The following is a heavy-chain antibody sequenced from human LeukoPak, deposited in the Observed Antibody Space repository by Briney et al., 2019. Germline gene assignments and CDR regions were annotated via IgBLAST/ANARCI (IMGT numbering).Heavy chain of an antibody. CDR3: ARGRGND. D-gene: IGHD4-23*01. V-gene: IGHV3-53*01. CDR1: GFTFSDYY. CDR2: LSREGHS. Sequence: GGSLRLSCAASGFTFSDYYMSWIRQAPGKGLEWVSLLSREGHSYYADSVKGRFTISRDNSKNTLYLQMNSLRAEDTAFYYCARGRGNDWGQGALVTVSS. J-gene: IGHJ4*02.